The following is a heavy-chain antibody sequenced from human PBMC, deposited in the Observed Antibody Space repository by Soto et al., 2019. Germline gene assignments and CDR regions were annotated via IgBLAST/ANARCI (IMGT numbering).Heavy chain of an antibody. CDR3: ARLTTSNVYYFDY. Sequence: SETLSLTCTVSGGSISSSRDYWGWIRQPPGKGLEWIGSMYYSGSTSYNPSLKSRVTISVDTSKNQFSLKLSSVTAADTAVYYCARLTTSNVYYFDYWGQGTLVTVS. V-gene: IGHV4-39*01. CDR2: MYYSGST. J-gene: IGHJ4*02. D-gene: IGHD4-4*01. CDR1: GGSISSSRDY.